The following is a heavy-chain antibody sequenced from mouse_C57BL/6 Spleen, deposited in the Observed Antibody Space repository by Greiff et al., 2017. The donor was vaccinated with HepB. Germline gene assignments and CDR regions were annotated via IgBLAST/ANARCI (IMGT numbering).Heavy chain of an antibody. V-gene: IGHV1-76*01. D-gene: IGHD3-2*02. J-gene: IGHJ2*01. CDR1: GYTFTDYY. CDR3: ARPDSSGYGDYFDY. Sequence: VKLMESGAELVRPGASVKLSCKASGYTFTDYYINWVKQRPGQGLEWIARIYPGSGNTYYNEKFKGKATLTAEKSSSTAYMQLSSLTSEDSAVYFCARPDSSGYGDYFDYWGQGTTLTVSS. CDR2: IYPGSGNT.